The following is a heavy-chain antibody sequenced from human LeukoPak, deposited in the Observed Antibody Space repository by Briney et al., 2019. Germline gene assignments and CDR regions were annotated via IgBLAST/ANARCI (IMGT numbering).Heavy chain of an antibody. Sequence: ASVKVSCKASGYTFTSYYMQWVRQAPGQGLEWMGIINPSGGSTSYAQKFQGRVTMTRDTSTSTVYMELSSLRSEDTAVYYCARDRHLAAAGTDNWFDRWGQGTLVTVSS. CDR1: GYTFTSYY. V-gene: IGHV1-46*01. CDR3: ARDRHLAAAGTDNWFDR. D-gene: IGHD6-13*01. J-gene: IGHJ5*02. CDR2: INPSGGST.